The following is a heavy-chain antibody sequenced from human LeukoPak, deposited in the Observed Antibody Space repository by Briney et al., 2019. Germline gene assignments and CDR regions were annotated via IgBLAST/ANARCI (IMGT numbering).Heavy chain of an antibody. Sequence: PGGSLRLSCAASGFTFSSYGMHWVRQAPGKGLEWVAVIRYNGSNKYYADSVKGRFTISRDNSKNTLYLQMNSLRAEDTAVYYCAKANSSGYYYATDAFDIWGQGTMVTVSS. V-gene: IGHV3-30*02. D-gene: IGHD3-22*01. CDR3: AKANSSGYYYATDAFDI. J-gene: IGHJ3*02. CDR1: GFTFSSYG. CDR2: IRYNGSNK.